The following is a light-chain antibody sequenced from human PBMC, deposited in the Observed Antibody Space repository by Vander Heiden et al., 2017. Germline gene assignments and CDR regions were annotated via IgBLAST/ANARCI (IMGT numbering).Light chain of an antibody. CDR1: QSISSY. V-gene: IGKV1-39*01. CDR3: LRSDSTGPT. CDR2: AAS. Sequence: DIQMTQSPSSLSASVGDRVTITCRASQSISSYLNWYQQKPGKAPKLLIYAASSLQSGVPSRFTRSGSGTDFTLTISSLQPEDFATYYCLRSDSTGPTFGHGSKPEI. J-gene: IGKJ2*01.